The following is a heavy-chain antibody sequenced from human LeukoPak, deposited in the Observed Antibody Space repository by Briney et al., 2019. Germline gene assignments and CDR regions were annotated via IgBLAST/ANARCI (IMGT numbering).Heavy chain of an antibody. V-gene: IGHV3-30*02. D-gene: IGHD4-23*01. J-gene: IGHJ4*02. CDR2: IRYDGSNK. CDR1: GFTFSSYG. CDR3: AKAQAGRGTTVVTGALDY. Sequence: GGSLRLSCAASGFTFSSYGMHWVRQAPGKGLEWVAFIRYDGSNKYYADSVKGRFTISRDNSKNTLYLQMNSLRAEDTAVYYCAKAQAGRGTTVVTGALDYWGQGTLVTVSS.